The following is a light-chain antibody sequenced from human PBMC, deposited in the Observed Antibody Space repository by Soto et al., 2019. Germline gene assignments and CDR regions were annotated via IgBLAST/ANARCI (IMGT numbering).Light chain of an antibody. CDR3: QQYNNWPPSIT. V-gene: IGKV3D-15*01. J-gene: IGKJ5*01. CDR1: QTVSSS. CDR2: GAS. Sequence: EIVLTQSPATLSLSPGERATLSCRASQTVSSSLAWYQQKPGQAPRLLIYGASTRATGIPARFSGSGSGTEFTLTISSLQSEDFAVYYCQQYNNWPPSITFGQGTRLEIK.